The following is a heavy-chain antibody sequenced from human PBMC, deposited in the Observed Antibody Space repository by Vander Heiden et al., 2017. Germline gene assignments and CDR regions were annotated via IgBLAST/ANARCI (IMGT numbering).Heavy chain of an antibody. Sequence: QLQLQESGPGLVKPSETLSLTCTVSGGPISSSSYYWGWNRQHPGKGLEWIGSIYYSGSTYYNPSLKSRVTISVDTSKNQFSLKLSSVTAADTAVYYCARRNYYDSSGYYWGQGTLVTVSS. CDR1: GGPISSSSYY. V-gene: IGHV4-39*01. D-gene: IGHD3-22*01. CDR3: ARRNYYDSSGYY. J-gene: IGHJ4*02. CDR2: IYYSGST.